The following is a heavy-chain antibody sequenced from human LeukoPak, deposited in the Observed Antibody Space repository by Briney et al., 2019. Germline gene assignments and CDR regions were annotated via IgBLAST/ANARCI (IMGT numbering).Heavy chain of an antibody. CDR2: INHSGST. D-gene: IGHD6-13*01. V-gene: IGHV4-34*01. Sequence: SETLSLTCAVYGGSFSGYYWSWIRQPPGKGLEWIGEINHSGSTNYNPSLKSRVTISVDTSKNQFSLKLSSVTAADTAVYYCARMAAAGTGLSAFDIWGQGTMVTVSS. CDR1: GGSFSGYY. J-gene: IGHJ3*02. CDR3: ARMAAAGTGLSAFDI.